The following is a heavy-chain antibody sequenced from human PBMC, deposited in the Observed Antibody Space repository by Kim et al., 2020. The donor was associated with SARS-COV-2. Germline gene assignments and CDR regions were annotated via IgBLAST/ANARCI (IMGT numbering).Heavy chain of an antibody. J-gene: IGHJ4*02. CDR1: GYTFTFFD. V-gene: IGHV1-8*01. Sequence: ASVKVSCKASGYTFTFFDINWVRQAPGQGLEWMGWMNPKSSNTGYAQKFQGRVTMTRDTSINTAYMELSGLRSEDTAVYYCARADGYCTGTNCYYYSFDYWGQGTLVTVSS. D-gene: IGHD2-2*01. CDR3: ARADGYCTGTNCYYYSFDY. CDR2: MNPKSSNT.